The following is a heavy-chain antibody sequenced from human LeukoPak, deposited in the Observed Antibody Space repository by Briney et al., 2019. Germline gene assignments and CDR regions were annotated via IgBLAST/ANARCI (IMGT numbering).Heavy chain of an antibody. V-gene: IGHV3-33*01. J-gene: IGHJ6*03. CDR1: GFTFCSFG. CDR3: VRDRVYSAGFPYYYMDV. D-gene: IGHD4-11*01. CDR2: IWDDGSSK. Sequence: GRSLRLSCAASGFTFCSFGMHWVRQAPGKGLEWVALIWDDGSSKNYADSVKGRFTISRDNSKNTLYLQTDSLRVDDTAVYYCVRDRVYSAGFPYYYMDVWGTGTTVTVSS.